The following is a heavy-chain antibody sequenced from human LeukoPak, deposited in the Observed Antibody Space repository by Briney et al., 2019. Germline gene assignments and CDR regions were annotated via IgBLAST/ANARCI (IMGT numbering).Heavy chain of an antibody. D-gene: IGHD2-2*01. J-gene: IGHJ4*02. CDR3: ARQGGPCSSTSCYGWELLYFDY. V-gene: IGHV4-38-2*01. CDR1: GYSISSGYY. Sequence: SETLSLTCAVSGYSISSGYYWGWIRQPPGKGLEWIGSIYYSGSTYYNPSLKSRVTISVDTSQNQFSLKLISVTAADTAVYYCARQGGPCSSTSCYGWELLYFDYWGQGTLVTVSS. CDR2: IYYSGST.